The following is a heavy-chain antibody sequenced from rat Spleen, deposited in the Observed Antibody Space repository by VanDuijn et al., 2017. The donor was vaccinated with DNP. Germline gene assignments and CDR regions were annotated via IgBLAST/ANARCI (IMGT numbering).Heavy chain of an antibody. Sequence: QVQLQQSGAELVKPGTSVKLSCKASGYFFTNNHMNWIKQTTGQGLEWIGIINPGSGGTGYNEKFKGKDTLTVDRSSSTVFMQLISLKPEDSAVYYCARCSGLNYGGNRYAWDAWGQGTSVTVFS. CDR2: INPGSGGT. CDR3: ARCSGLNYGGNRYAWDA. V-gene: IGHV1-47*01. D-gene: IGHD1-11*01. CDR1: GYFFTNNH. J-gene: IGHJ4*01.